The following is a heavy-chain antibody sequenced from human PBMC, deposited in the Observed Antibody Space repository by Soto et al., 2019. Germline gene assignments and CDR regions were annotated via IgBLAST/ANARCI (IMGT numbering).Heavy chain of an antibody. D-gene: IGHD2-2*01. CDR1: GFTFSSYA. V-gene: IGHV3-30-3*01. J-gene: IGHJ4*02. CDR3: ARARLDTPALDY. CDR2: ISYDGSNK. Sequence: QVQLVESGGGVVQPGRSLRLSCAASGFTFSSYAMHWVRQAPGKGLEWVAVISYDGSNKYYADSVKGRFTISRDNSKNTRYLQMINLRAEDTAVYYCARARLDTPALDYWGQGTLVTVSS.